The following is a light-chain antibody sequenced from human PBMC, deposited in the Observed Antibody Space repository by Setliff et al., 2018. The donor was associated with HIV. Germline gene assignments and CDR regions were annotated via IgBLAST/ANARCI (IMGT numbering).Light chain of an antibody. CDR3: CSYAGSGPV. CDR2: DVK. J-gene: IGLJ1*01. V-gene: IGLV2-23*02. CDR1: SSDVGGYNY. Sequence: QSVLAQPASVSGSPGQSITLSCTGTSSDVGGYNYVSWYQQHPDKAPKLMIYDVKNRPSGVSDRFSGSKSGNTASLTISGLQAEDEADYHCCSYAGSGPVFGAGTKVTVL.